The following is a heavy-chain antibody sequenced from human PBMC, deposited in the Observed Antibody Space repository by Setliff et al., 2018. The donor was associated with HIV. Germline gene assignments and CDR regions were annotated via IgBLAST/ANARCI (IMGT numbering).Heavy chain of an antibody. CDR2: IYPDDSKT. V-gene: IGHV5-51*01. CDR3: ARLGAVPKMEAFDY. Sequence: GESLKISCKGSRYSFASYWIGWVRQMPGKGLEWMGVIYPDDSKTRYSPSFQGQVTISVDKSINTAYLQWSSLRASDTAMYYCARLGAVPKMEAFDYWGQGTLVTVSS. D-gene: IGHD1-26*01. J-gene: IGHJ4*02. CDR1: RYSFASYW.